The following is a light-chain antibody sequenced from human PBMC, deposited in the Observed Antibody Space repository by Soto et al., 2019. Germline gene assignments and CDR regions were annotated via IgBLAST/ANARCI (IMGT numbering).Light chain of an antibody. CDR1: SSDVGGYNY. J-gene: IGLJ2*01. Sequence: QSVLTQPASVSGSPGQSITISCTGTSSDVGGYNYVSWYQQYPGKAPKLMIYDVSNRPSGVSNRFSGSKSDNTASLTISGLQAEDEADYYCGSFTSSTTLVFGGGTKVTVL. CDR3: GSFTSSTTLV. CDR2: DVS. V-gene: IGLV2-14*01.